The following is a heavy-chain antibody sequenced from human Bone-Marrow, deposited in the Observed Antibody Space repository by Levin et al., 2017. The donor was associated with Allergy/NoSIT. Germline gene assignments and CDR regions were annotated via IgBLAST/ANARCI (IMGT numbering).Heavy chain of an antibody. Sequence: GESLKISCKASGYHFTSYTLSWVRQAPGQGLEWLGRIGTYNGNTIYAQKFQGRVTMTTDTSTTTAYMELTSLTSDDTAVYYCARGGGSLPPPNFDYWGQGTLVTVPS. CDR1: GYHFTSYT. CDR3: ARGGGSLPPPNFDY. CDR2: IGTYNGNT. V-gene: IGHV1-18*01. D-gene: IGHD3-16*01. J-gene: IGHJ4*02.